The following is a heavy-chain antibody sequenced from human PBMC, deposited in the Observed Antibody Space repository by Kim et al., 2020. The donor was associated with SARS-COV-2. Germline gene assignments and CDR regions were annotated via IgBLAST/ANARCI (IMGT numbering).Heavy chain of an antibody. CDR3: ARDLQRGGSGSLYFDY. Sequence: GGSLRLSCAASGFTFDDYGMSWVRQAPGKGLEWVSGINWNGGSTGYADSVKGRFTISRDNAKNSLYLQMNSLRAEDTALYHCARDLQRGGSGSLYFDYWGQGTLVTVSS. D-gene: IGHD3-10*01. CDR1: GFTFDDYG. V-gene: IGHV3-20*01. J-gene: IGHJ4*02. CDR2: INWNGGST.